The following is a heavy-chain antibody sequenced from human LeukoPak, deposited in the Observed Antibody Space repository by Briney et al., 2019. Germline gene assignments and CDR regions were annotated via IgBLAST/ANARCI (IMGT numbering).Heavy chain of an antibody. CDR3: ARGRETYSSSWFFDY. J-gene: IGHJ4*02. CDR2: IWYDGSNK. CDR1: GFTFSSYS. D-gene: IGHD6-13*01. Sequence: GGSLRLSCAASGFTFSSYSMNWVRQAPGKGLEWVAVIWYDGSNKYYADSVKGRFTISRDNSKNTLYLQMNSLRAEDTAVYYCARGRETYSSSWFFDYWGQGTLVTVSS. V-gene: IGHV3-33*08.